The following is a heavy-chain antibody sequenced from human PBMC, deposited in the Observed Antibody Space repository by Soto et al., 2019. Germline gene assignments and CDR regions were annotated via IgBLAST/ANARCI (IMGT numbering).Heavy chain of an antibody. D-gene: IGHD3-22*01. J-gene: IGHJ4*02. V-gene: IGHV4-59*01. CDR1: GGSISSYY. CDR2: IYYSGST. CDR3: ARENSGYDSSGYYWEAPYFFDY. Sequence: SETLSLTCTVSGGSISSYYWSWIRQPPGKGLEWIGYIYYSGSTNCNPSLKSRVTISVDTSKNQFSLKLSSVTAADTAVYYCARENSGYDSSGYYWEAPYFFDYWVQGTLFTVS.